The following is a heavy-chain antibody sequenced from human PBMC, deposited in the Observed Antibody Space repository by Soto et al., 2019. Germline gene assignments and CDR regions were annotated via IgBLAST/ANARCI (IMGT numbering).Heavy chain of an antibody. Sequence: QVQLVQSGTEVKRPGDSVKVSCKASGYTFTGYYVHWVRQAPGQGLEWMGWINPKSGDTYLAQRFQGRVTMNRDTSIGTAYMELGGLTSDDTAEYYCAKGGAIVAAGTRVYLYNAMDVWGQGTTVTVSS. J-gene: IGHJ6*02. D-gene: IGHD1-26*01. CDR2: INPKSGDT. CDR3: AKGGAIVAAGTRVYLYNAMDV. V-gene: IGHV1-2*02. CDR1: GYTFTGYY.